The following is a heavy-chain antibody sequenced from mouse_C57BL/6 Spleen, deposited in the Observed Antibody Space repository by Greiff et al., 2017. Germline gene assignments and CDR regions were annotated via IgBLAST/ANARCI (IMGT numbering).Heavy chain of an antibody. J-gene: IGHJ1*03. CDR3: ASPYGSSYWYFDV. CDR1: GYTFTSYW. CDR2: IYPGSGST. V-gene: IGHV1-55*01. Sequence: VQLQQPGAELVKPGASVKMSCKASGYTFTSYWITWVKQRPGQGLEWIGDIYPGSGSTNYNEKFKSKATQTVDTSSSTAYMQLSSLTSEDSAVYYCASPYGSSYWYFDVWGTGTTVTVSS. D-gene: IGHD1-1*01.